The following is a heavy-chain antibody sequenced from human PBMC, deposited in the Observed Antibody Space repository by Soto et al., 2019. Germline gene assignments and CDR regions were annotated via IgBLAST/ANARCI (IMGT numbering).Heavy chain of an antibody. CDR2: MNPNSGNT. J-gene: IGHJ6*03. D-gene: IGHD3-10*01. CDR3: ASFSGGSGSFPWWAYYYVDD. CDR1: GYTFTSYD. V-gene: IGHV1-8*01. Sequence: ASVKVSCKASGYTFTSYDINWVRQATGQGLEWMGWMNPNSGNTGYAQKFQGRVTMTRNTSISTAYMELSSLRSEDTAVYYCASFSGGSGSFPWWAYYYVDDSGKGTTVTV.